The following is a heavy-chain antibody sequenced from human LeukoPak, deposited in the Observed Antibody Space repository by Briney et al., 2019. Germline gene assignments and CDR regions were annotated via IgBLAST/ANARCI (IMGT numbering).Heavy chain of an antibody. CDR3: ARVGSLVNIVAINFEY. CDR2: IYPRDSDT. CDR1: GYRFNNYW. V-gene: IGHV5-51*01. Sequence: GESLKISCKDSGYRFNNYWIAWVRQMPGRGLEWMGIIYPRDSDTRYSPSFQGQVTISTDNSISTAYLQWSSLKASETAMYYCARVGSLVNIVAINFEYWGQGTLVTVSS. J-gene: IGHJ4*02. D-gene: IGHD5-12*01.